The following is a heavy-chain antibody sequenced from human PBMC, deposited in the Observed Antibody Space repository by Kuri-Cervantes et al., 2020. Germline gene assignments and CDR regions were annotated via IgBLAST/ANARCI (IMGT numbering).Heavy chain of an antibody. V-gene: IGHV4-34*01. D-gene: IGHD4-23*01. CDR1: GGSFSGYY. Sequence: SQTLSLTCAVYGGSFSGYYWSWIRQPPGKGLEWIGEINHSGSTNYNPSLKSRVTISVDTSKNQFSLKLSSVTAADTAVYYCARGGRGGKWGRGPRAFDIWGQGTMVTVSS. J-gene: IGHJ3*02. CDR3: ARGGRGGKWGRGPRAFDI. CDR2: INHSGST.